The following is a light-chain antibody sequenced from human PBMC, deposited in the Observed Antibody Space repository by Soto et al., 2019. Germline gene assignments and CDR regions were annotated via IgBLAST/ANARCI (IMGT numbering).Light chain of an antibody. J-gene: IGKJ1*01. V-gene: IGKV1-5*03. Sequence: DIQMTQSPSTLSASVGDRVTITCRASQSISSWLAWYQQKPGKAPKLLIYKASSLESGVPSRFSGSGSGTEFTLTISSLQPDDFAPYYCQHYNSYSPRTFGQGTKVEIK. CDR2: KAS. CDR1: QSISSW. CDR3: QHYNSYSPRT.